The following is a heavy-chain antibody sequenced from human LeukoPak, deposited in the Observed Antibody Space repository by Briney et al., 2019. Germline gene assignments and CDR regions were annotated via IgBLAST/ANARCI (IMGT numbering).Heavy chain of an antibody. CDR1: GYTFTSYG. Sequence: ASVKVSCKASGYTFTSYGISWVRQAPGQGLEWMGGIIPIFGTANYAQKFQGRVTITADKSTSTAYMELRSLRSDDTAVYYCARWHYGSGNNWFDPWGQGTLVTVSS. V-gene: IGHV1-69*06. J-gene: IGHJ5*02. CDR2: IIPIFGTA. D-gene: IGHD3-10*01. CDR3: ARWHYGSGNNWFDP.